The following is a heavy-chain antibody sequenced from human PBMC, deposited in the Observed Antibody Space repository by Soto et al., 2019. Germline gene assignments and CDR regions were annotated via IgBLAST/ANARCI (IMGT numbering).Heavy chain of an antibody. V-gene: IGHV5-51*03. D-gene: IGHD1-1*01. CDR2: IFPSDSDT. Sequence: PGESLNISYRTSGCRFTSYRIAWVRQIPGKGLEWMGIIFPSDSDTTYSPSFQGQVTISADRSTSTVFLQWASLKASDTAVYFCAREDKIGYFNWFDPWGQGTLVTVYS. CDR1: GCRFTSYR. J-gene: IGHJ5*02. CDR3: AREDKIGYFNWFDP.